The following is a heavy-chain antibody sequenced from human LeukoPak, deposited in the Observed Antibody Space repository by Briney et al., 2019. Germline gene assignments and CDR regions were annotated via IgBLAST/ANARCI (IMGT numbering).Heavy chain of an antibody. Sequence: SQTLSLTCTVSGGSISSGDYYWRWIRQPPGKGLEWIGYIYYSGSTYYNPSLKSRVTISVDTSKNQFSLKLSSVTAADTAVYYCARGFSATTFDDWGQGTLVTVSS. J-gene: IGHJ4*02. CDR3: ARGFSATTFDD. V-gene: IGHV4-30-4*08. CDR1: GGSISSGDYY. D-gene: IGHD1-14*01. CDR2: IYYSGST.